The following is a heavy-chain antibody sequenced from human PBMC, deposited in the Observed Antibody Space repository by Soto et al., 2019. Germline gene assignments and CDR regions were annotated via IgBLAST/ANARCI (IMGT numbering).Heavy chain of an antibody. V-gene: IGHV3-23*01. D-gene: IGHD2-8*01. CDR2: ISGSGGST. CDR1: GFTFSSYA. J-gene: IGHJ4*02. CDR3: AKDERGTILYPPLF. Sequence: EVQLLESGGGSVQPGGSLRLSCAASGFTFSSYAMTWVRQAPGKGLGWVSAISGSGGSTYYADSVKGRFTVSRDNSKNTLYLQMNSLRAEATAIYDCAKDERGTILYPPLFWGQGTLVTFAS.